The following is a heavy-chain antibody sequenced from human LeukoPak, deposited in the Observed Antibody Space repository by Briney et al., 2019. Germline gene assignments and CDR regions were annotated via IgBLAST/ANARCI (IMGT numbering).Heavy chain of an antibody. V-gene: IGHV1-18*01. CDR3: ARHWDYYDSSGPLALDY. J-gene: IGHJ4*02. CDR1: GYTFTSYG. CDR2: ISAYNGNT. Sequence: ASVKVSCKASGYTFTSYGIGWVRQAPGQGLEWMGWISAYNGNTNYAQKLQGRVTMTTDTSTSTAYMELRSLRSDDTAVYYCARHWDYYDSSGPLALDYWGQGTLVTVSS. D-gene: IGHD3-22*01.